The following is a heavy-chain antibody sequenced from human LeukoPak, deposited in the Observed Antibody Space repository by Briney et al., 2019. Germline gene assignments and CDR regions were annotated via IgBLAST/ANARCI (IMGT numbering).Heavy chain of an antibody. CDR2: ISSSSSYI. Sequence: PGGSLRLSCAASGFTFSSYSMNWVRQAPGKGLEWVSSISSSSSYIYYADSVKGRFTISRDNAKNSLYLQMNSLRAKDTAVYYCARDPPTTDYYDSSGYSDFDYWGQGTLVTVSS. V-gene: IGHV3-21*01. D-gene: IGHD3-22*01. J-gene: IGHJ4*02. CDR1: GFTFSSYS. CDR3: ARDPPTTDYYDSSGYSDFDY.